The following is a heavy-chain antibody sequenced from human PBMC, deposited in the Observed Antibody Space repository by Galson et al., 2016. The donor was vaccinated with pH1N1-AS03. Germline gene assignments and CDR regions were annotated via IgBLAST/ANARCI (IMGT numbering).Heavy chain of an antibody. CDR2: IYNSGTT. J-gene: IGHJ5*02. Sequence: SETLSLTCTVSVVSTSGDYWGWIRQPPGKGLEWIGWIYNSGTTNYNPSFKGRVTTSIDTSKNQFSLTLTVVTAADTAVYYCARGGASSRFFGRWGQGTLVTVSS. V-gene: IGHV4-59*01. CDR1: VVSTSGDY. D-gene: IGHD3-16*01. CDR3: ARGGASSRFFGR.